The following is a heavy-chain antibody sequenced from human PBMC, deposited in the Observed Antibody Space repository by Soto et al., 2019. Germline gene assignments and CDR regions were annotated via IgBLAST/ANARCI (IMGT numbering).Heavy chain of an antibody. Sequence: SQTLPRTCDISGDSVSTNRAACNWFRECQSKGLEWLGRTYYRSKWYNDYAESVKSRITINPDTSKNQFSLQLNSVTPEDPADYYCARADHKYYYFKCCCYHHYGMAVWARG. J-gene: IGHJ6*02. CDR1: GDSVSTNRAA. CDR2: TYYRSKWYN. V-gene: IGHV6-1*01. CDR3: ARADHKYYYFKCCCYHHYGMAV. D-gene: IGHD3-3*01.